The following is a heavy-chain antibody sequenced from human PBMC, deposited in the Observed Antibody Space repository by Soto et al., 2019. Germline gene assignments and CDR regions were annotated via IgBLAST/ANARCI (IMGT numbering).Heavy chain of an antibody. CDR3: ARSSGYYYLEY. V-gene: IGHV1-3*01. CDR2: INAGNGNT. CDR1: GYTFTNYA. Sequence: QVQLVQSGAEVKKPGASVKVSCKASGYTFTNYAMHWGRQAPGQRVEWMGWINAGNGNTKYSQQFQGRVTITRDTSASTAYMELSSLRSEDTAVYYCARSSGYYYLEYWGQGTLVTVSS. D-gene: IGHD3-22*01. J-gene: IGHJ4*02.